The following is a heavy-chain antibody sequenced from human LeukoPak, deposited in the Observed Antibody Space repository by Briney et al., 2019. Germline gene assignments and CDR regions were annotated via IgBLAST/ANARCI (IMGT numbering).Heavy chain of an antibody. D-gene: IGHD6-13*01. Sequence: GGSLRLSCAASGFTFSSYSMNWVRQAPGKGLEWVSSISSSSSYIYYADSVKGRFTISRDNAKNSLYLQMNSLRAEDTAVYYCARDKQQLTYYFDYWGQGTLVIVSS. CDR2: ISSSSSYI. J-gene: IGHJ4*02. V-gene: IGHV3-21*01. CDR3: ARDKQQLTYYFDY. CDR1: GFTFSSYS.